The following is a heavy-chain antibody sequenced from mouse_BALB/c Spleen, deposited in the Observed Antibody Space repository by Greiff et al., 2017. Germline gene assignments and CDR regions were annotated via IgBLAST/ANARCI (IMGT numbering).Heavy chain of an antibody. Sequence: EVLLVESGGGLVQPGGSLRLSCATSGFTFTDYYMSWVRQPPGKALEWLGFIRNKANGYTTEYSASVKGRFTISRDNSQSILYLQMNTLRAEDSATYYCARETYSDYGGYYAMDYWGQGTSVTVSS. D-gene: IGHD2-4*01. CDR3: ARETYSDYGGYYAMDY. J-gene: IGHJ4*01. CDR2: IRNKANGYTT. V-gene: IGHV7-3*02. CDR1: GFTFTDYY.